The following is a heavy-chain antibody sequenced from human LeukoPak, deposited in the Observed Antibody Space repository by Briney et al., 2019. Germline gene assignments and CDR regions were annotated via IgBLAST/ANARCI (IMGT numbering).Heavy chain of an antibody. V-gene: IGHV3-30*02. J-gene: IGHJ4*02. CDR3: AKSGYNRFDY. D-gene: IGHD5-24*01. CDR2: IRYEGSNK. Sequence: GGSLRLSCAASGFTFSNYGMHWVRQAPGKGLEWVAFIRYEGSNKYHADSVKGRFTISRDNSKKTLHLQINSLRAEDTAVYYCAKSGYNRFDYWGQGTLVTVSS. CDR1: GFTFSNYG.